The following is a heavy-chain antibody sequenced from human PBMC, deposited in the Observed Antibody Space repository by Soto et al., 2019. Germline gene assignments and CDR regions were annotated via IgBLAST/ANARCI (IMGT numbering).Heavy chain of an antibody. CDR2: IIPIFGAP. Sequence: QVQLVQSGAEVKKPGASVKVSCTASGGTFSNYAISWLRQAPGQGLEWMGGIIPIFGAPNSAQRFPGRVTSTSADYATTVYLGLSRTGTADSAVYYCASGLPTTLPGWLDPWGQGTRVTVSS. V-gene: IGHV1-69*01. J-gene: IGHJ5*02. CDR3: ASGLPTTLPGWLDP. CDR1: GGTFSNYA. D-gene: IGHD1-7*01.